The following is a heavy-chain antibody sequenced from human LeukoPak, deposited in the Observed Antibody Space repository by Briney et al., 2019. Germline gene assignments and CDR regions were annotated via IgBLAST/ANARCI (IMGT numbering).Heavy chain of an antibody. V-gene: IGHV3-33*01. CDR3: ARELRYFDWLSTTYYFDY. J-gene: IGHJ4*02. CDR2: IWCDGSNK. CDR1: GFTFSSYG. D-gene: IGHD3-9*01. Sequence: PGRSLRLSCAASGFTFSSYGMHWVRQAPGKGLEWVAVIWCDGSNKYYADSVRGRFTISRDNSKNTLYLQMNSLRAEDTAVYYCARELRYFDWLSTTYYFDYWGQGTLVTVSS.